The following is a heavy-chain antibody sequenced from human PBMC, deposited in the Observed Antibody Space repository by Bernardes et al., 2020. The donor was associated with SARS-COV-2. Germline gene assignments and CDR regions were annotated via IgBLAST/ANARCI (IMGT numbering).Heavy chain of an antibody. J-gene: IGHJ5*02. CDR1: GYTLTELS. CDR3: ATGPPYCSGGSCSNWFDP. CDR2: FDPEDGET. V-gene: IGHV1-24*01. Sequence: SVKVSCKVSGYTLTELSMHWVRQAPGKGLEWMGGFDPEDGETIYAQKFQGRVTMTEDTSTDTAYMELSSLRSEDTAVYYCATGPPYCSGGSCSNWFDPWGQGTLVTVSS. D-gene: IGHD2-15*01.